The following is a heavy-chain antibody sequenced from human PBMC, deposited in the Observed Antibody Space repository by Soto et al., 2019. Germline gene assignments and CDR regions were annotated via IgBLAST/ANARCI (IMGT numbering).Heavy chain of an antibody. CDR1: GFSLSCYW. D-gene: IGHD6-19*01. V-gene: IGHV3-74*01. J-gene: IGHJ3*02. CDR2: IDTYGSAT. Sequence: GGSLRLSCAASGFSLSCYWMHWVRQAPGKGLVWVSRIDTYGSATKYADSVEGRFSISKDNAENTLYLQMNNLRADDTAVYYCVRVLKSIGWDNDVFDIWGQGTMVTV. CDR3: VRVLKSIGWDNDVFDI.